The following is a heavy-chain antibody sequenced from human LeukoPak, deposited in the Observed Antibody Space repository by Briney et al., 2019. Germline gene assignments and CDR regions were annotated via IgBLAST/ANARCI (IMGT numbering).Heavy chain of an antibody. CDR1: GGSISTDY. J-gene: IGHJ4*02. CDR2: IYYSGST. Sequence: SETLSLTCTVSGGSISTDYWNWIRQPPGKGLEWIGYIYYSGSTNYNPSLKSRVTMSVDTSKSQFYLKLSSVTAADTAVYYCARRRSGYEYYFDYWGQGTLVTVSS. CDR3: ARRRSGYEYYFDY. D-gene: IGHD5-12*01. V-gene: IGHV4-59*01.